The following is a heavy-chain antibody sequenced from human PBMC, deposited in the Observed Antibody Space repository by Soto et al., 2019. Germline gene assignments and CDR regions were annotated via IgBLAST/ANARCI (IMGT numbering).Heavy chain of an antibody. Sequence: SQTLSLTCAISGDSVSSNSAAWNWIRQSPSRGLEWLGRTYYRSKWYNDYAVSVKSRITINPDTSKNQFSLQVNSVTPEDTAVYYCARENYCGGDCPGDAFDIWGQGTMVTVSS. V-gene: IGHV6-1*01. CDR2: TYYRSKWYN. CDR3: ARENYCGGDCPGDAFDI. J-gene: IGHJ3*02. D-gene: IGHD2-21*02. CDR1: GDSVSSNSAA.